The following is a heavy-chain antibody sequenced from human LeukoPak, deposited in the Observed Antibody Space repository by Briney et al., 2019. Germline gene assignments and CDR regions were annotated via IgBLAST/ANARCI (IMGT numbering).Heavy chain of an antibody. V-gene: IGHV4-61*05. Sequence: SETLSLTCTVSGGSISSSSCYWGWIRQPPGKGLEWIGYIYYSGSTNYNPSLKSRVTISVDTSKNQFSLKLSSVTAADTAVYYCARVIVVTSPYYYYYYMDVWGKGTTVTVSS. J-gene: IGHJ6*03. CDR3: ARVIVVTSPYYYYYYMDV. CDR2: IYYSGST. CDR1: GGSISSSSCY. D-gene: IGHD2-21*02.